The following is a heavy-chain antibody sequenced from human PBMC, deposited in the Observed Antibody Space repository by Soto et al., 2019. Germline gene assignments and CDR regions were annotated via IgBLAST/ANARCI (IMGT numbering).Heavy chain of an antibody. V-gene: IGHV4-39*01. Sequence: SETLSLTCTVSGGSISSSSYCWCGMRQPPGKGLEWIGSIYYSGSTYYNPSLKSRVTISVDTSKNQFSLKLSSVTAADTAVYYCARLGPRGKNWFDPWGQGTLVTVSS. CDR1: GGSISSSSYC. J-gene: IGHJ5*02. CDR2: IYYSGST. CDR3: ARLGPRGKNWFDP. D-gene: IGHD1-26*01.